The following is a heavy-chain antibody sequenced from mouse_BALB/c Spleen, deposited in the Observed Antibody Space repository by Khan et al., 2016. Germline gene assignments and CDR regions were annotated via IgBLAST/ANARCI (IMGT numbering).Heavy chain of an antibody. V-gene: IGHV2-9*02. CDR1: GFSLTSYG. CDR3: ARDRDFGYDVGFDY. D-gene: IGHD2-2*01. CDR2: IWAGGTT. J-gene: IGHJ2*01. Sequence: VKLLESGPGLVAPSQSLSITCTVSGFSLTSYGVHWVRQPPGKGLEWLGVIWAGGTTNYNSALMSRLSISKDNSKNQLFFKLNSLQTDDTAMYYCARDRDFGYDVGFDYWGQGTTLTVSS.